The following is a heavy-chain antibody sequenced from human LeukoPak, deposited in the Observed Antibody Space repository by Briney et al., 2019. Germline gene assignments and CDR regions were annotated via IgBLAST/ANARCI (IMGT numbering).Heavy chain of an antibody. CDR1: AYTFTGYY. Sequence: ASVKVSCKASAYTFTGYYMHWVRQAPGQGLEWMGWINPNSGGTNYAQKFQGRVTMTRDTSISTAYMELSRLRSDDAAVYYCARTIKGGSYLTGYNWFDPWGQGTLVTVSS. J-gene: IGHJ5*02. D-gene: IGHD1-26*01. V-gene: IGHV1-2*02. CDR2: INPNSGGT. CDR3: ARTIKGGSYLTGYNWFDP.